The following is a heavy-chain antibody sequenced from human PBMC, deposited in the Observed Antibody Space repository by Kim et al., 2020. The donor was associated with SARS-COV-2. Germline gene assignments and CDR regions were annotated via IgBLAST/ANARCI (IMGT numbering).Heavy chain of an antibody. V-gene: IGHV3-7*01. CDR1: GFTFSSYW. Sequence: GGSLRHSCAASGFTFSSYWMTWVRQAPGKGLEWVANIKQDRNQKYYVDSVKGRFTISRDNAKNSLYLQMNSLRAEDTAVYYCARDGDLYSSGKDAFDIWGQGTMVTVSS. J-gene: IGHJ3*02. CDR3: ARDGDLYSSGKDAFDI. D-gene: IGHD6-19*01. CDR2: IKQDRNQK.